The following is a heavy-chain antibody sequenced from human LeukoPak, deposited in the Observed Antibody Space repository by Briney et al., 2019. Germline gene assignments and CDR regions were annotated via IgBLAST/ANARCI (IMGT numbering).Heavy chain of an antibody. D-gene: IGHD5-18*01. CDR3: ARLEQLWLRGGYFDY. V-gene: IGHV4-31*03. J-gene: IGHJ4*02. CDR1: GGSISSGGYY. Sequence: SQTLSLTCTVSGGSISSGGYYWSWIRQHPGKGLEWIGYIYYSGSTYYNPSLKSRVTISVDTSKNQFSLKLSSVTAADTAVYYCARLEQLWLRGGYFDYWGQGTLVTVSS. CDR2: IYYSGST.